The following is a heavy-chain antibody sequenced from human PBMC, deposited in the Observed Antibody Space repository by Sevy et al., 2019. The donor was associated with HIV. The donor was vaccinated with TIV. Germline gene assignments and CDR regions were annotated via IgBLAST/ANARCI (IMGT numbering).Heavy chain of an antibody. V-gene: IGHV4-39*01. D-gene: IGHD3-16*01. CDR3: ARPELGGAFDI. CDR1: GGSISSSSYY. J-gene: IGHJ3*02. CDR2: IYYSGST. Sequence: SETLSLTCTVSGGSISSSSYYWGWIRQPPGKGLEWIGSIYYSGSTYYNPSLKSRVTISVDTSKNQFSLKLSSVTAADTAVYCCARPELGGAFDIWGQGTMVTVSS.